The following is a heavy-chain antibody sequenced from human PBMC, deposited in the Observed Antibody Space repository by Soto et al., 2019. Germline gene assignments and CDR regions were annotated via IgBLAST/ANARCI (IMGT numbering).Heavy chain of an antibody. CDR3: ARAPGSWYYYYYYYGMDV. Sequence: GGSLRLSCAASGFTFSSYWMHWVRQAPGKGLVWVSRINSDGSSTSYADSVKGRFTIPRDNAKDTLYLQMNSLRAEDTAVYYCARAPGSWYYYYYYYGMDVWGQGTTVTVSS. J-gene: IGHJ6*02. D-gene: IGHD6-13*01. CDR2: INSDGSST. V-gene: IGHV3-74*01. CDR1: GFTFSSYW.